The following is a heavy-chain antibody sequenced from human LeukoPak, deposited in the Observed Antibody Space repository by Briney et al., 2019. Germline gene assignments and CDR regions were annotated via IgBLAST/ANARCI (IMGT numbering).Heavy chain of an antibody. Sequence: GASVKVSCKASGYTFTSYYMHWVRQAPGQGLEWMGIINPSGGSTSYAQKFRGRVTMTRDMSTSTVYMELSSLRSEDTAVYYCARVSTGFGRTGTFDYWGQGTLVTVSS. V-gene: IGHV1-46*01. CDR3: ARVSTGFGRTGTFDY. CDR1: GYTFTSYY. D-gene: IGHD3/OR15-3a*01. J-gene: IGHJ4*02. CDR2: INPSGGST.